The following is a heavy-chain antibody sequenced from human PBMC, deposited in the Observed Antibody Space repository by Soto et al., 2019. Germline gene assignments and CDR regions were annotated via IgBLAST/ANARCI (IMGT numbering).Heavy chain of an antibody. CDR2: IVPLSGTP. J-gene: IGHJ4*02. D-gene: IGHD3-3*01. CDR1: GANSNSYS. V-gene: IGHV1-69*06. CDR3: AIDWRQMSRGGVFDY. Sequence: QVRLVQSGAEVKRPGSSVKLSCKVSGANSNSYSIAWVRQAPGQGLHWLGTIVPLSGTPNHAQQFQARVTITADTSTNPAYLALSRLRSEDTGIYSFAIDWRQMSRGGVFDYWGQGSLVTISS.